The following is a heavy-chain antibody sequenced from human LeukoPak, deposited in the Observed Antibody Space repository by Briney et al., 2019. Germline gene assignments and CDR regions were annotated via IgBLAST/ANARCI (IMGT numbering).Heavy chain of an antibody. V-gene: IGHV4-34*01. J-gene: IGHJ4*02. CDR3: ARRAPYYDKKFDY. CDR1: GGSFSGYY. D-gene: IGHD3-22*01. CDR2: INHSGST. Sequence: SETLSLTCAVYGGSFSGYYWSWIRQPPGKGLEWTGEINHSGSTNYNPSLKSRVTISVDTSKNQFSLKLSSVTAADTAVYYCARRAPYYDKKFDYWGQGTLVTVSS.